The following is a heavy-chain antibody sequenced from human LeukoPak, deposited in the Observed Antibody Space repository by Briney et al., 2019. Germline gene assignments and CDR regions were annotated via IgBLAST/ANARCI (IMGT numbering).Heavy chain of an antibody. D-gene: IGHD4-17*01. V-gene: IGHV3-53*01. CDR2: FYSGGTT. CDR1: GFTVSSNY. Sequence: GGSLRLSCAASGFTVSSNYMSWVRQAPGKGLEWVSVFYSGGTTYYADSVKGRFTISRDSSKNTLYLQMNNLRADDTAMYFCARTSTVLKPFDYWGQGTLVTVSS. CDR3: ARTSTVLKPFDY. J-gene: IGHJ4*02.